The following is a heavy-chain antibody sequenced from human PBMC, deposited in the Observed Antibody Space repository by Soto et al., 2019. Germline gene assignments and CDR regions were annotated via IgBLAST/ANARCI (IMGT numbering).Heavy chain of an antibody. CDR3: ASSYGSGYRAFDS. V-gene: IGHV1-69*02. D-gene: IGHD3-10*01. CDR2: INPILSMS. J-gene: IGHJ4*02. CDR1: GDTFNFYS. Sequence: QVQLVQSGAEVKKPGSSVRVSCKASGDTFNFYSINWVRQAPGLRLEWMGRINPILSMSNYAQRFQARVTMTADKSTSTAYMELSSLRSEDTAMYYCASSYGSGYRAFDSWGQGALVTVSS.